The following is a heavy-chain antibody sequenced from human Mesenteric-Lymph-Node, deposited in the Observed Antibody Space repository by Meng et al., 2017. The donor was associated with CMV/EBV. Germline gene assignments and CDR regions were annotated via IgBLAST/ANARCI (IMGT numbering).Heavy chain of an antibody. CDR3: ARELGYRYGVGYYYGMDV. CDR1: GFTFSRYW. D-gene: IGHD5-18*01. Sequence: GESLKISCAASGFTFSRYWMHWVRQAPGKGLVWVANIKQDGSEKYYVDSVKGRFTISRDNAKNSLYLQMNSLRAEDTAVYYCARELGYRYGVGYYYGMDVWGHGTTVTVSS. V-gene: IGHV3-7*01. J-gene: IGHJ6*02. CDR2: IKQDGSEK.